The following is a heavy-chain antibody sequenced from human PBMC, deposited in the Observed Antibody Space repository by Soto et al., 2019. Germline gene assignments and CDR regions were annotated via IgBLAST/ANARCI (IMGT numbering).Heavy chain of an antibody. CDR2: TYYRSKWYN. CDR1: GDSVSSNSAA. D-gene: IGHD3-10*01. CDR3: ARDRLLWFGELLFYYYYGMDV. V-gene: IGHV6-1*01. J-gene: IGHJ6*02. Sequence: SQTLSLTCAISGDSVSSNSAAWNWIRQSPSRGLEWLGRTYYRSKWYNDYAVSVKSRITISPDTSKNQFSLQLNSVTPEDTAVYYCARDRLLWFGELLFYYYYGMDVWGQGTTVTVSS.